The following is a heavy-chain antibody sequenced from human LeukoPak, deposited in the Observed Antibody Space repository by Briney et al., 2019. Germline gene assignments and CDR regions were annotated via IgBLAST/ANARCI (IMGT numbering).Heavy chain of an antibody. V-gene: IGHV3-23*01. CDR3: AKTYSSDSFDY. CDR1: GFTFRSYA. D-gene: IGHD3-22*01. Sequence: GGSLRLSCAASGFTFRSYAMNWVRQAPGKGLEGVSVISDTGGSTYYAASVKGRFTISRDNSKNTLYLQMNSLRAEDTAVYYCAKTYSSDSFDYWGQGTLVTVSS. J-gene: IGHJ4*02. CDR2: ISDTGGST.